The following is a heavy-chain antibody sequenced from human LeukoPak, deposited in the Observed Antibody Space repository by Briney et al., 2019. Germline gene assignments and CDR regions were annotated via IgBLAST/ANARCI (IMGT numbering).Heavy chain of an antibody. J-gene: IGHJ3*02. V-gene: IGHV1-24*01. CDR2: FDPEDGET. Sequence: GASVKVSCKVSGYTLTELSMHWVRQAPGKGLEWMGGFDPEDGETMYAQKFQGRVTMTEDTSTDTAYMELSSLRSEDTAVYYCATVARGSSSSCYRAVGYGQNDAFDIWGQGTMVTVSS. D-gene: IGHD2-2*01. CDR1: GYTLTELS. CDR3: ATVARGSSSSCYRAVGYGQNDAFDI.